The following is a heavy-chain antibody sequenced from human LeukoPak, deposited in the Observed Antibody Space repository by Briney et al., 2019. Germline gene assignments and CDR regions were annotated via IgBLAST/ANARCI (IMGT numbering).Heavy chain of an antibody. Sequence: GGSLRLSCAASGFIFSHYGMHWVRQAPGKGLEWVAVIQNDASTENFADSVKGRFTISRDNSKNTVFLQMNSLRVEDTAVYYCAREGGDCSSTSCYWGAFDIWGQGTMVTVSS. CDR1: GFIFSHYG. V-gene: IGHV3-33*05. D-gene: IGHD2-2*01. CDR3: AREGGDCSSTSCYWGAFDI. CDR2: IQNDASTE. J-gene: IGHJ3*02.